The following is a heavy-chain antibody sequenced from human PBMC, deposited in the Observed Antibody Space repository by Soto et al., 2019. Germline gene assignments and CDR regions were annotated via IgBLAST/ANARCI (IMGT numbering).Heavy chain of an antibody. CDR1: GGSISSGDYY. CDR2: IYYSGST. CDR3: ARVINSNFPHYYYYGMAV. V-gene: IGHV4-30-4*01. D-gene: IGHD4-4*01. J-gene: IGHJ6*02. Sequence: SETLSLTCTVSGGSISSGDYYWSWIRQPPGKGLEWIGYIYYSGSTYYNPSLKSRVTISVDTSKNQFSLKLSSVTAADTAVYYCARVINSNFPHYYYYGMAVWGQVTKVTVSS.